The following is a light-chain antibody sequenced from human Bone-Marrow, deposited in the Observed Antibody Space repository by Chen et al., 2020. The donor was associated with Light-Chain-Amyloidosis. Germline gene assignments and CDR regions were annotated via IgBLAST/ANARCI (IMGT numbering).Light chain of an antibody. V-gene: IGLV3-25*03. CDR2: RDT. J-gene: IGLJ2*01. CDR1: DLPTKY. CDR3: QSADSSGTYEVI. Sequence: SYELTHPPSVSVSPGQTARITCSGDDLPTKYAYWYQQKPGQAPVLVIHRDTERPSGISERFSGSSSGTTATLTISGVQAEDEADYHCQSADSSGTYEVIFGEGTKLTVL.